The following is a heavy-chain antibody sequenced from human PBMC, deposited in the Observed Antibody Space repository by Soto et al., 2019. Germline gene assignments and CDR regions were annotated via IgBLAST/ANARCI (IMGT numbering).Heavy chain of an antibody. V-gene: IGHV3-64*01. CDR3: AREMGSENYYKGVYYYSYMDV. D-gene: IGHD3-10*01. Sequence: EVQLVESGGGLVQPGDSLRLSCAASGFTIGDYGFHWVRQAPGKALEYISAISSYGGNIYYANSVKGRFTISKDNSKNTLYLQMGRQKTENMRVYYWAREMGSENYYKGVYYYSYMDVWGKGTTVTVSS. J-gene: IGHJ6*03. CDR1: GFTIGDYG. CDR2: ISSYGGNI.